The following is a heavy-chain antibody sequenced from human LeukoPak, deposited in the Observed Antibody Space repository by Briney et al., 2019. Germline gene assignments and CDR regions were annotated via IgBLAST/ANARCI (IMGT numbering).Heavy chain of an antibody. CDR3: ARDGPPRFDY. Sequence: PGGSLRLSCAASGFTFSSYSMNWVRQAPGKGLEWVSVIYSGGSTYYADSVKGRFTISRDNSKNTLYLQMNSLRAEDTAVYYCARDGPPRFDYWGQGTLVTVSS. J-gene: IGHJ4*02. CDR2: IYSGGST. V-gene: IGHV3-53*01. CDR1: GFTFSSYS. D-gene: IGHD3-3*01.